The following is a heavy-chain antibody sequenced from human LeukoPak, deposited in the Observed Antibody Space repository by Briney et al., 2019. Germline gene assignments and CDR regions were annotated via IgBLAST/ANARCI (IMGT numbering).Heavy chain of an antibody. CDR2: ISGSGGST. J-gene: IGHJ6*02. Sequence: GGSLRLSCAASGFTFSSYAMSWVRQAPGKGLEWVSAISGSGGSTYYADSVKGRFTISRDNSKNTLYLQMNSLRAEDTAVYYCAKVGAAAGFGYYGMDVWGQGTTVTVSS. V-gene: IGHV3-23*01. CDR3: AKVGAAAGFGYYGMDV. D-gene: IGHD6-13*01. CDR1: GFTFSSYA.